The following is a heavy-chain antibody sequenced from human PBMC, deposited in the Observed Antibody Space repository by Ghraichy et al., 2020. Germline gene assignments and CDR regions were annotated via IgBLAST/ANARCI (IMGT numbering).Heavy chain of an antibody. Sequence: SVKVSCKASGGTFSSYAISWVRQAPGQGLEWMGGIIPIFGTANYAQKFQGRVTITADESTSTAYMELSSLRSEDTAVYYCASSRGTYYDFWSGPGGPDDYWGQGTLVTVSS. V-gene: IGHV1-69*13. D-gene: IGHD3-3*01. CDR3: ASSRGTYYDFWSGPGGPDDY. CDR1: GGTFSSYA. CDR2: IIPIFGTA. J-gene: IGHJ4*02.